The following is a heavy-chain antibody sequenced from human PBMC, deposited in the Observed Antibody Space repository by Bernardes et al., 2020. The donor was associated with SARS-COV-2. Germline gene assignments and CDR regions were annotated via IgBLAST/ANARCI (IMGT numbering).Heavy chain of an antibody. J-gene: IGHJ4*02. CDR2: ITYIGST. CDR1: GDSMSSKRYY. D-gene: IGHD2-21*01. Sequence: SETLSLTCTVSGDSMSSKRYYWGWIRQPTGKGLEWIGSITYIGSTNYNPSLKTRVTISVATSKQPFSLKLSTVTAADTAVYFCGRQIDSWHIVVVVFVPRVGPYYFKSWCQGALVTVFS. CDR3: GRQIDSWHIVVVVFVPRVGPYYFKS. V-gene: IGHV4-39*01.